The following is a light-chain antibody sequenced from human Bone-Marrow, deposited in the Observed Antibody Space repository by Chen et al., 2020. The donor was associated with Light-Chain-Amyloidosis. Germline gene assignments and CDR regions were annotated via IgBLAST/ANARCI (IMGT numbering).Light chain of an antibody. V-gene: IGLV2-14*01. CDR2: EVT. CDR1: SSDVGGDNH. Sequence: QSALTQPASVSGSPGQSITISCTGTSSDVGGDNHVSWYQQHPDKAPKLMIYEVTMRPSWVPDRFSGSKSDNTASLTISGLQTEDEADYFCSSYTITNTLVFGSGTRVTVL. CDR3: SSYTITNTLV. J-gene: IGLJ1*01.